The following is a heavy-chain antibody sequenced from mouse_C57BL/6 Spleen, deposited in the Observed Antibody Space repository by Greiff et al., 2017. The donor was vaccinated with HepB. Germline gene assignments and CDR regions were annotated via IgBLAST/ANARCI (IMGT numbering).Heavy chain of an antibody. CDR2: IDPYDSYT. J-gene: IGHJ4*01. CDR3: ARNDGYYVDYAMDY. D-gene: IGHD2-3*01. CDR1: GYTFTSYW. Sequence: QVQLQQPGAELVMPGASVKLSCKASGYTFTSYWMHWVKQRPGQGLEWIGEIDPYDSYTNYNQKFKGKSTLTVDKSSSTAYMQLSSLTSEDSAVYYCARNDGYYVDYAMDYWGQGTSVTVSS. V-gene: IGHV1-69*01.